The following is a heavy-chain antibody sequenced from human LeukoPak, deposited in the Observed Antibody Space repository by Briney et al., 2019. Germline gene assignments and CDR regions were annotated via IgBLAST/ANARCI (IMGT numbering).Heavy chain of an antibody. CDR2: IYYSGRT. V-gene: IGHV4-39*01. CDR3: ARRRYYDGSGYLE. Sequence: SETLSLTCSVSGDSVSRSDSYWDWIRQPPGKGLEWIGTIYYSGRTYYSPSLKSRVTMSVDPSNHQFSLNLRSVTAADTALYYCARRRYYDGSGYLEWGQGTLLSVSS. J-gene: IGHJ1*01. CDR1: GDSVSRSDSY. D-gene: IGHD3-22*01.